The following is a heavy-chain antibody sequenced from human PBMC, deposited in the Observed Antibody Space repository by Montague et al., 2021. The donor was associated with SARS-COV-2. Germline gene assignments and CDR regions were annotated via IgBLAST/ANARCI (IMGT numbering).Heavy chain of an antibody. V-gene: IGHV4-39*01. CDR2: IYYTGST. CDR1: GGSVNSNRYC. J-gene: IGHJ4*02. CDR3: ANADSCSRSSCFSPFDA. Sequence: SETLSLTCTVSGGSVNSNRYCWGWIRQPPGKGLEWIGSIYYTGSTYYNPSLKSRVTMSVDTSKNQFSLKLTSVTAADTAVYYCANADSCSRSSCFSPFDAWGQGSLGTVSS. D-gene: IGHD2-15*01.